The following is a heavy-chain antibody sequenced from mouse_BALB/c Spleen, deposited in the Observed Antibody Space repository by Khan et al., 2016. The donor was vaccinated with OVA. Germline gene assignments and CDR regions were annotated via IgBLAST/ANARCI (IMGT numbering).Heavy chain of an antibody. V-gene: IGHV1-20*02. Sequence: EVELVESGPELVRPGASVKISCKASGYSFTGYFMNWVMQSHGKSLEWIGRINPHIGETFYNQRFKDKATLTADESSSTAHMELRSLASEDSAVYYCTRIYRSGFDYWGQGTTLTVSS. J-gene: IGHJ2*01. D-gene: IGHD1-1*01. CDR3: TRIYRSGFDY. CDR2: INPHIGET. CDR1: GYSFTGYF.